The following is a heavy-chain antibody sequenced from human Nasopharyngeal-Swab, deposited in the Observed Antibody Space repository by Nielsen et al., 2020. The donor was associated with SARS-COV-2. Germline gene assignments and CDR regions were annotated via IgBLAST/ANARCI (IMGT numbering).Heavy chain of an antibody. CDR1: GGSISSSSYY. CDR2: IYYSGST. D-gene: IGHD5-18*01. Sequence: SETLSLTCTVSGGSISSSSYYWGWIRQPPGKGLEWIGSIYYSGSTYYNPSLKSRVTISVDTSKNQFSLKLSSVTAADTAVYYCARGGRIQLWLRGISGFDPWGQGTLVTVSS. CDR3: ARGGRIQLWLRGISGFDP. J-gene: IGHJ5*02. V-gene: IGHV4-39*01.